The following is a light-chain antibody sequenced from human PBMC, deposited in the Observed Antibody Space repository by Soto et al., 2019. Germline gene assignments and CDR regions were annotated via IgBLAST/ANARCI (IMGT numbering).Light chain of an antibody. Sequence: IPMTQSPSSLSASVGDRVTITCRASQSITTYLNWYQQKPGKAPKFLIYGASSLQSGVPPRFSGSGSGTDFTLTISDLQPEDFATYYCQQGLDTPVTFGQGTRLEI. CDR3: QQGLDTPVT. CDR1: QSITTY. CDR2: GAS. J-gene: IGKJ5*01. V-gene: IGKV1-39*01.